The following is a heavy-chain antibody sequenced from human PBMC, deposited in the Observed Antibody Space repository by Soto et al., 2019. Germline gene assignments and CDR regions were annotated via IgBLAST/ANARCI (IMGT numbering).Heavy chain of an antibody. Sequence: QLRLQESGPGLGKPSETLSLTCSIAGVSITASVWWPWVRLTPEKGLQWIGEVFHTGSVNYNPSLQSRLTISVDKSMGQFSLRLTSVTAADTAVYYCARKAWSRLDYWGQGALVTVSS. J-gene: IGHJ4*02. V-gene: IGHV4-4*02. CDR1: GVSITASVW. CDR2: VFHTGSV. CDR3: ARKAWSRLDY. D-gene: IGHD2-8*02.